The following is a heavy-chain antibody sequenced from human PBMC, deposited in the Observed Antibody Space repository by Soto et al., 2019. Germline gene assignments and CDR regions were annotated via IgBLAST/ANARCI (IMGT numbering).Heavy chain of an antibody. D-gene: IGHD3-16*01. J-gene: IGHJ4*02. Sequence: EVQLVETGGGLVQPGGSLRLSCAASGFIFRNSWMTWVRQAPGKGLERVAIINTDGTEKSYVDSVEGRFTISRDNAKTSVYLQMNSLRGDDTAVYYCARDVAYSTFDYWGQGTLVTVSS. CDR3: ARDVAYSTFDY. CDR2: INTDGTEK. CDR1: GFIFRNSW. V-gene: IGHV3-7*05.